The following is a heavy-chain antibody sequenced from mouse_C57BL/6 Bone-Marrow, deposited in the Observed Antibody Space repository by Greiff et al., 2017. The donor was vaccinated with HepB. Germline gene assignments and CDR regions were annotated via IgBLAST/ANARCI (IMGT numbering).Heavy chain of an antibody. CDR3: GRGDY. J-gene: IGHJ2*01. Sequence: EVQLVESGGGLVQPGGSRKLSCAASGFNFSHFGMHWVRQAPEKGLEWVAFISNGGNTLYYADTLKGRFTISRDNPRNTLFLQMTSLRSEDTAIYYCGRGDYWGQGTTLTVSS. CDR2: ISNGGNTL. CDR1: GFNFSHFG. V-gene: IGHV5-17*02.